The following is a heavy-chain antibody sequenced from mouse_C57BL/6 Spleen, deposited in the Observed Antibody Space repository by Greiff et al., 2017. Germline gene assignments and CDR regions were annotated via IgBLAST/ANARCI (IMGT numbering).Heavy chain of an antibody. Sequence: QVQLKQSGPELVKPGASVKISCKASGYAFSSSWMNWVKQRPGKGLEWIGRIYPGDGDTNYHGKFTGKATLSADKSSRTAYMQLSSLTSEHSAVYFCARSGAAQAKDYWGQGTTLTVSS. D-gene: IGHD3-2*02. CDR3: ARSGAAQAKDY. CDR2: IYPGDGDT. J-gene: IGHJ2*01. V-gene: IGHV1-82*01. CDR1: GYAFSSSW.